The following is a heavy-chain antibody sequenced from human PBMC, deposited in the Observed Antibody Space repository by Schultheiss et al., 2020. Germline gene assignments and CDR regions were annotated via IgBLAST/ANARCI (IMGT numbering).Heavy chain of an antibody. Sequence: ASVKVSCKASGYTFTSYGINWVRQATGQGLEWMGWMNPNSGNTGYAQKFQGRVTMTRDTSTSTVYMELSSLRSEDTAVYYCARVSELRYFDYWGQGTLVTVSS. J-gene: IGHJ4*02. D-gene: IGHD1-26*01. CDR3: ARVSELRYFDY. V-gene: IGHV1-8*02. CDR2: MNPNSGNT. CDR1: GYTFTSYG.